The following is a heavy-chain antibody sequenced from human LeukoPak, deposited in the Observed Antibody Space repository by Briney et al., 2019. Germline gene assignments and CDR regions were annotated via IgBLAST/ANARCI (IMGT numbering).Heavy chain of an antibody. V-gene: IGHV3-74*01. CDR2: INSDGSST. CDR1: GFTFSSYW. Sequence: LPGGSLRLSCAASGFTFSSYWMHWVRQAPGKGLVWVSRINSDGSSTSYADSVKGRFTISRDNSKNTLYLQMNSLRAEDTAVYYCAKAAQGIAVAGTELEDYYYYMDVWGKGTTVTISS. J-gene: IGHJ6*03. D-gene: IGHD6-19*01. CDR3: AKAAQGIAVAGTELEDYYYYMDV.